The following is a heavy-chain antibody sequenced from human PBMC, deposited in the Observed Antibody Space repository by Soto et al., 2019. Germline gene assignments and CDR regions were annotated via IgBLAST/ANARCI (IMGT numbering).Heavy chain of an antibody. CDR3: AKDESRYLGWGLDY. V-gene: IGHV3-66*01. CDR1: GFTFSNAW. J-gene: IGHJ4*02. D-gene: IGHD6-19*01. CDR2: IYSGGNT. Sequence: GGSLRLSCAASGFTFSNAWMNWVRQAPGKGLEWVSFIYSGGNTYYADSVKGRFTISRDNSKNMLYLQMNSLRVEDTAVYYCAKDESRYLGWGLDYWGQGTLVTVSS.